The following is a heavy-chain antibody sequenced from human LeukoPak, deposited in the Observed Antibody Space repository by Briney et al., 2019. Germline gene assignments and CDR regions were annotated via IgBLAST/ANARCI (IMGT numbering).Heavy chain of an antibody. CDR1: GGSISGYY. Sequence: SETLSLTYTVSGGSISGYYWSCLRQPPGRGLEWIGYIYASGPTSYNPSLKSRVTISVDTSKNQITLRLSSVPAADTAVYYCARPFGSGWYGAFNIWGQGTMVTVSS. CDR2: IYASGPT. CDR3: ARPFGSGWYGAFNI. V-gene: IGHV4-4*09. D-gene: IGHD6-19*01. J-gene: IGHJ3*02.